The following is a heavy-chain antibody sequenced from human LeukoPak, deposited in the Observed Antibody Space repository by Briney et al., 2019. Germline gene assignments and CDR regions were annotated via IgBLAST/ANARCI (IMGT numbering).Heavy chain of an antibody. CDR3: ASPSYCGGDCYGAFDI. CDR2: IKSKTEGGTT. D-gene: IGHD2-21*02. J-gene: IGHJ3*02. CDR1: GFTFSNAW. V-gene: IGHV3-15*01. Sequence: PGGSLRLSCAASGFTFSNAWMAWVRQGPGKGLEWVGRIKSKTEGGTTEYAAPVKGRFTISRDGSKDTLFLQMNSPKSEDTAVYYCASPSYCGGDCYGAFDIWGQGTMVTVSS.